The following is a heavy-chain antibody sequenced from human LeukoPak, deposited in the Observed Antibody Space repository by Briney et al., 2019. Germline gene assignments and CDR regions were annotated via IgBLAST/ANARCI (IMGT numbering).Heavy chain of an antibody. CDR2: IYYSGST. CDR3: ARSIAVVTLYYFDY. Sequence: SETLSLTCTVSGGSISSYYWSWIRQPPGKGLEWIGYIYYSGSTNYNPPLKSRVTISVDTSKNQFSLKLSSVTAADTAVYYCARSIAVVTLYYFDYWGQGTLVTVSS. J-gene: IGHJ4*02. D-gene: IGHD3-22*01. V-gene: IGHV4-59*01. CDR1: GGSISSYY.